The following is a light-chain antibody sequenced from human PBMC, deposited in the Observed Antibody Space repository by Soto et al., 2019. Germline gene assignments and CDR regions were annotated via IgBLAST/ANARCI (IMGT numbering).Light chain of an antibody. CDR2: DAS. CDR1: QXISXY. V-gene: IGKV1-33*01. Sequence: DIQMTQSPSSLSASVGDRVTITCQASQXISXYLNWYQQKPGKAPKLLIYDASNLETGVPSRFSGSGSGTDFTFTISSLQPEDXATYXXXQYDNLPFTFGPGTKVDIK. CDR3: XQYDNLPFT. J-gene: IGKJ3*01.